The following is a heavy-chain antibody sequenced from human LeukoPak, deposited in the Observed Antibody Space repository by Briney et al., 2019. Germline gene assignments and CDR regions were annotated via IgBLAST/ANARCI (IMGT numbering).Heavy chain of an antibody. CDR3: ARAVVDAFDI. J-gene: IGHJ3*02. CDR2: ISSSGSTI. CDR1: GFTFNTYG. D-gene: IGHD2-15*01. Sequence: PGGSLRLSCAVSGFTFNTYGIHWVRQAPGKGLEWVSYISSSGSTIYYADSVKGRFTISRDNAKNSLYLQMNSLRAEDTAVYYCARAVVDAFDIWGQGTMVTVSS. V-gene: IGHV3-48*04.